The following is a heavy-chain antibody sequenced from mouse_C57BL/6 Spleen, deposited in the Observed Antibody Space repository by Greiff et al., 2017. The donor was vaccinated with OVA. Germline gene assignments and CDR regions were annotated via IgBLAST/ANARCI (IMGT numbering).Heavy chain of an antibody. Sequence: QVQLQQPGTELVKPGASVKLSCKASGYTFTSYWMHWVKQRPGQGLEWIGNINPSNGGTNYNEKFKSKATLTVDKSSSTAYMQLSSLTSEDSAVYDCEISSGGRGGHWYFGGWGTGPTVTVA. CDR3: EISSGGRGGHWYFGG. CDR1: GYTFTSYW. J-gene: IGHJ1*03. CDR2: INPSNGGT. V-gene: IGHV1-53*01. D-gene: IGHD1-1*02.